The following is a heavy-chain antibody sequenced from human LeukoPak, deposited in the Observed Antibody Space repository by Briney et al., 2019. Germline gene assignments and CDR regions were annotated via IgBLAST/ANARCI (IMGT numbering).Heavy chain of an antibody. V-gene: IGHV1-18*01. CDR1: GYTFTSYA. J-gene: IGHJ4*02. Sequence: ASVKVSCKASGYTFTSYAITWVRQAPGQGLEWMGWISAYNGNTNYAQKLQGRVTMTTGTSTSTAYMELRSLRSDDTAVYYCARLGYSYYDSSGYYYFDYWGQGTLVTVSS. D-gene: IGHD3-22*01. CDR3: ARLGYSYYDSSGYYYFDY. CDR2: ISAYNGNT.